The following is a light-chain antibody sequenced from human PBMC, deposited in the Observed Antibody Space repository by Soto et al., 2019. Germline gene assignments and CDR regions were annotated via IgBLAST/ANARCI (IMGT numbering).Light chain of an antibody. CDR2: EVS. CDR1: NSDVGIYDF. J-gene: IGLJ1*01. V-gene: IGLV2-14*01. CDR3: CSFTSSNTHV. Sequence: QSALTQPASVSGTPGQSITISCTGSNSDVGIYDFVSWYQHHPGRAPKLIVSEVSHRPSGVSNRFSGSKSGNTASLTISGLQSEDEADYYCCSFTSSNTHVFGTGTKVTVL.